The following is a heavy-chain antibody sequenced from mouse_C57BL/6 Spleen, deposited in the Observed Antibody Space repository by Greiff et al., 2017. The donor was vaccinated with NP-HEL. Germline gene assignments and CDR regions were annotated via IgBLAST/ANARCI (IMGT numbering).Heavy chain of an antibody. CDR2: IYPGSGST. CDR1: GYTFTSYW. CDR3: ARGTTVVAVDY. D-gene: IGHD1-1*01. Sequence: QVQLQQSGAELVKPGASVKMSCKASGYTFTSYWITWVKQRPGQGLEWIGDIYPGSGSTNYNEKFKSKATLTVDTSSSTAYMQLSSLTSEDSAVYYCARGTTVVAVDYWGQGTTLTVSS. V-gene: IGHV1-55*01. J-gene: IGHJ2*01.